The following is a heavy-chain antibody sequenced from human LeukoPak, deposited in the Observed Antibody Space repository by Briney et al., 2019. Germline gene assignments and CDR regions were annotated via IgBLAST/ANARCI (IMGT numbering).Heavy chain of an antibody. CDR1: GGSFSGYY. D-gene: IGHD4-17*01. J-gene: IGHJ4*02. V-gene: IGHV4-34*01. CDR3: AREGLYGDYVWSLDY. Sequence: SETLSLTCAVYGGSFSGYYWSWIRQPPGKGLEWIGEIYHNGNTNYNPSLKSRVTISVDTSKNQFSLKLSSVTAADTAVYYCAREGLYGDYVWSLDYSGQGTLVTVSS. CDR2: IYHNGNT.